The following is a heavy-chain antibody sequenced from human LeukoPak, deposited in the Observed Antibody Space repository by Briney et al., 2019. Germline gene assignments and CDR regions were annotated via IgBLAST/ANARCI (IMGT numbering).Heavy chain of an antibody. CDR2: IWYDGSNK. D-gene: IGHD3-22*01. CDR3: ARGQEYYYDSSTYSKFDY. V-gene: IGHV3-33*01. CDR1: GFTFNNYG. Sequence: GGSLRLSCAASGFTFNNYGMHWVRQAPGKGLEWVAAIWYDGSNKYYADSVKGRFTISRDNSKNTLYLQMNSLRAEDTALYYCARGQEYYYDSSTYSKFDYWGQGTLVTVSS. J-gene: IGHJ4*02.